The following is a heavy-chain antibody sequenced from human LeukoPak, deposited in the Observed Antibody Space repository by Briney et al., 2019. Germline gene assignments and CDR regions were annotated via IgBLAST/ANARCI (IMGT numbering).Heavy chain of an antibody. J-gene: IGHJ3*02. CDR2: IYPGDSDT. V-gene: IGHV5-51*01. CDR3: ARSPGSSSSADAFDI. CDR1: GYSFTSYW. D-gene: IGHD6-6*01. Sequence: GESLKISCKGSGYSFTSYWIGWVRQMPGKGLEWMGNIYPGDSDTRYSPSFQGQVTISADKSISTAYLQWSSLKASDAAMYYCARSPGSSSSADAFDIWGQGTMVTVSS.